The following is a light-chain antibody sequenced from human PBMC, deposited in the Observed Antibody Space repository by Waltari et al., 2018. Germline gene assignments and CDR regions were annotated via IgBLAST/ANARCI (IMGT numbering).Light chain of an antibody. J-gene: IGLJ1*01. CDR1: SSDVGGYNY. V-gene: IGLV2-14*03. CDR2: DVS. CDR3: SSYTSSSTDYV. Sequence: QSALTQPASVSGSPGPSITISCTGTSSDVGGYNYVSWYQQHPGNAPKLMIYDVSNRPSGVSNRFSGSKSGNTASLTISGLQAEDEADYYCSSYTSSSTDYVFGTGTKVTVL.